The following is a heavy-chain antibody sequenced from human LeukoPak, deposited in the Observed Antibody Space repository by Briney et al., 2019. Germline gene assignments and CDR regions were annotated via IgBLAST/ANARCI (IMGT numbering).Heavy chain of an antibody. V-gene: IGHV3-15*01. D-gene: IGHD3-3*01. CDR1: GFTFSVAW. J-gene: IGHJ1*01. CDR3: STGITTIFRVF. CDR2: IKSKSDGGTI. Sequence: GGSLRLSCAASGFTFSVAWMTWVRQAPGKGLEWVGRIKSKSDGGTIDYAAPVKGRFTISRDDSKNTLYLQMTSLKSEDTAVYYCSTGITTIFRVFWGQGSLVTVSS.